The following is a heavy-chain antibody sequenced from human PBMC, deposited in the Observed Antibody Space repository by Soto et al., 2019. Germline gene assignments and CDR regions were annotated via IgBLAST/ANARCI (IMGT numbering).Heavy chain of an antibody. CDR3: ARDHYSNYGAGPDYYGMDV. D-gene: IGHD4-4*01. V-gene: IGHV1-2*02. Sequence: ASVKVSCKASGYTFTGYYMHWVRQAPGQGLEWMGWINPNSGGTNYAQKFQGRVTMTRDTSISTAYMELSRLRSDDTAVYYCARDHYSNYGAGPDYYGMDVWGPGTTVTVS. CDR1: GYTFTGYY. CDR2: INPNSGGT. J-gene: IGHJ6*02.